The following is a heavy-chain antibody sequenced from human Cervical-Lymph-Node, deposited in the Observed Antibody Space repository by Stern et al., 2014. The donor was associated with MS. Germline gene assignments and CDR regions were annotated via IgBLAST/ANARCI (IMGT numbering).Heavy chain of an antibody. D-gene: IGHD2-2*01. CDR2: LKSKSDGETA. J-gene: IGHJ6*02. CDR3: TTAGCSSSSCFQYYYGMDI. Sequence: EMQLVESGGGLVKPGGSLRLYCAASGITFTNAWMNWVRQSPGKGLEWVGRLKSKSDGETADYAAPAKGRFTISRNDSENALFLQMNSLKNEDTAVYYCTTAGCSSSSCFQYYYGMDIWGQGTTVTVSS. CDR1: GITFTNAW. V-gene: IGHV3-15*01.